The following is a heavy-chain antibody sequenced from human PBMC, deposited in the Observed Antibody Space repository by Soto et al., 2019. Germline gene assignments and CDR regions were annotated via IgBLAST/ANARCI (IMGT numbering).Heavy chain of an antibody. V-gene: IGHV3-23*01. Sequence: LRLSCAASGFTFSNYAMNWVRQAPGKGLEWVSAISGSGGNTYYADSVKGRLTISRDNSKNTLYLQMNSLRAEDTAVYYCAKEMDSGSNVDYWGQGTRVTVSS. CDR2: ISGSGGNT. CDR3: AKEMDSGSNVDY. D-gene: IGHD1-26*01. CDR1: GFTFSNYA. J-gene: IGHJ4*02.